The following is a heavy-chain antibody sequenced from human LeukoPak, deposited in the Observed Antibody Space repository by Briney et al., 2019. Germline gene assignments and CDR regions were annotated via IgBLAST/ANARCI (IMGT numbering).Heavy chain of an antibody. J-gene: IGHJ4*02. Sequence: SETLSLTCSVSGDSISIYYWSWIRQPPGKGLEWIGYIYNSGSTNYNPSLKSRVTISVDTSKNQFSLKLTSVTAADTAVYYCARDRELGYRGQGTLVTVSS. V-gene: IGHV4-59*01. CDR2: IYNSGST. CDR1: GDSISIYY. CDR3: ARDRELGY. D-gene: IGHD3-10*01.